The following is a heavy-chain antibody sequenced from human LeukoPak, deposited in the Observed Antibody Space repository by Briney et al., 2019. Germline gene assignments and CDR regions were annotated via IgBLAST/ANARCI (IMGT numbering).Heavy chain of an antibody. J-gene: IGHJ5*02. D-gene: IGHD2-15*01. V-gene: IGHV1-69*06. CDR3: ARGTIPNPSRSGGSGWFDP. CDR2: IIPIFGTA. CDR1: GGTFSSYA. Sequence: SSVKVSCKASGGTFSSYAISWVRQAPGQGLEWMGGIIPIFGTANYAQKFQGRVTITADKSTSTAYMELSSLRSEDTAVYYCARGTIPNPSRSGGSGWFDPWGQGTLVTVSS.